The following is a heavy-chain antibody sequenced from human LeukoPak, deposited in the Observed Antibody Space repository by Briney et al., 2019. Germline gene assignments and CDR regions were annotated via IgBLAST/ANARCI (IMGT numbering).Heavy chain of an antibody. CDR2: IYPGDSDT. J-gene: IGHJ6*03. V-gene: IGHV5-51*01. CDR3: ARRHGYGGNLDYMDV. Sequence: GESLQISCKGSGYRFTSYWIGWVRQMPGKGLEWMGIIYPGDSDTRYSPSFQGQVTISADKSISTAYLQWSSLKASDTAMYYCARRHGYGGNLDYMDVWGKGTTVTVSS. CDR1: GYRFTSYW. D-gene: IGHD4-23*01.